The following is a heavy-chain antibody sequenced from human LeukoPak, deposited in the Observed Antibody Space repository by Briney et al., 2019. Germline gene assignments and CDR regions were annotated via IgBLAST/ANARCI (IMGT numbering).Heavy chain of an antibody. Sequence: SETLSLTCAVSGGSISSGGYSWRWIRQPPGKGLEWIGYIYHSGSTYYNPSLKSRVTISVDRTKNQFSLKLSSVTAADTAVYYCARDCGSGEFDYWGQGTLVTVSS. J-gene: IGHJ4*02. D-gene: IGHD3-10*01. CDR2: IYHSGST. CDR1: GGSISSGGYS. CDR3: ARDCGSGEFDY. V-gene: IGHV4-30-2*01.